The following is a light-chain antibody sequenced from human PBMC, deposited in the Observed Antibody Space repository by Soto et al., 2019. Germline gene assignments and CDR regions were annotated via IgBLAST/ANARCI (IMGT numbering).Light chain of an antibody. V-gene: IGLV2-14*01. CDR2: EVN. J-gene: IGLJ1*01. CDR3: CSYTTSSTDV. CDR1: SSDVGGYNY. Sequence: QSALAQPASVSGSPGQSITISCTRTSSDVGGYNYVSWYQQHPDKAPKLILYEVNNRPSGVSNRFSGSKSGNTASLTISGLQAEDEADYYCCSYTTSSTDVFGTGTKVTVL.